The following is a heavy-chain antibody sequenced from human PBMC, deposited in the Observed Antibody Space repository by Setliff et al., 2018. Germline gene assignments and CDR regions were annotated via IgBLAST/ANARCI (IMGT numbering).Heavy chain of an antibody. Sequence: SETLSLTCAVYDGSLSDYYWSWIRQPPGKGLEWIGEINHYGSTKYKSSLKSRVTISVDTSKNQFSLKLNSVTAADTAVYYCARRWNFGPYGSGIHDGFDMWGQGTMVTVSS. D-gene: IGHD3-10*01. J-gene: IGHJ3*02. V-gene: IGHV4-34*01. CDR2: INHYGST. CDR3: ARRWNFGPYGSGIHDGFDM. CDR1: DGSLSDYY.